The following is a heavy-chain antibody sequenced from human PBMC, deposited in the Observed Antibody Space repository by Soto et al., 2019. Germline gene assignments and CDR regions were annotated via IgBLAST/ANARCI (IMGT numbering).Heavy chain of an antibody. V-gene: IGHV3-23*01. D-gene: IGHD3-10*01. CDR2: ISGSGGST. Sequence: EVQLLESEGGLVQPGGSLRLSCAASGFTFSSYAMIWVRQAPGKGLEWVSAISGSGGSTYYADSVKGRFTISRDNSKNTLYLQMNSLRAEDTAVYYCAKGGTYYYGSGDYYYMDVWGKGTTVTVSS. J-gene: IGHJ6*03. CDR3: AKGGTYYYGSGDYYYMDV. CDR1: GFTFSSYA.